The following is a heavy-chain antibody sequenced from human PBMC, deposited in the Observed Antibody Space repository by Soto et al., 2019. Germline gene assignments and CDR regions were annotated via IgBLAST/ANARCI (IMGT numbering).Heavy chain of an antibody. V-gene: IGHV1-2*04. CDR2: INPNSGGT. CDR1: GYTFTGYY. D-gene: IGHD6-6*01. CDR3: ARGRIAARPYNWFDP. J-gene: IGHJ5*02. Sequence: GASVKVSCKASGYTFTGYYMHWVRQAPGQGLEWMGWINPNSGGTNYAQKFRGWVTMTRDTSISTAYMELSRLRSDDTAVYYCARGRIAARPYNWFDPWGQGTLVTVSS.